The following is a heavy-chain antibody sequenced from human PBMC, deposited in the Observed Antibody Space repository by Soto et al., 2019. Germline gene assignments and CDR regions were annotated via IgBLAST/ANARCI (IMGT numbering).Heavy chain of an antibody. CDR3: AKKVDVGDYEWSVDY. D-gene: IGHD4-17*01. CDR2: ISGSGGST. J-gene: IGHJ4*02. CDR1: GFTFSSYA. Sequence: GGSLRLSCAASGFTFSSYAMSWVRQAPGKGLEWVSAISGSGGSTYYADSVKGRFTISRDNSKNTLYLQMNSLRAEDTAVYYCAKKVDVGDYEWSVDYWGQGTLVTVSS. V-gene: IGHV3-23*01.